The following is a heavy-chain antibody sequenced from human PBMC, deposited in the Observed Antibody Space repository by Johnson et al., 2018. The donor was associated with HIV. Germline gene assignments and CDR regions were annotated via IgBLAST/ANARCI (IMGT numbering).Heavy chain of an antibody. J-gene: IGHJ3*02. Sequence: QVQLVESGGGVVQPGTSLRLSCAASGFTFSSYGIHWVRQAPGKGLEWVAFIWHDGRDVYYADSVKGRFTVSRDNSKNAVYLQMDSLKTEDTALYYCTTVFNYNYWRRDAFDIWGQGTMVTVSS. D-gene: IGHD3-3*01. CDR1: GFTFSSYG. V-gene: IGHV3-33*03. CDR2: IWHDGRDV. CDR3: TTVFNYNYWRRDAFDI.